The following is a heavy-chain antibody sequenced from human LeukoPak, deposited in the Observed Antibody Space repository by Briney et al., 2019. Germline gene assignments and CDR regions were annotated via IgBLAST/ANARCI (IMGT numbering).Heavy chain of an antibody. CDR3: AREYIGSSDFDY. CDR2: ITSSGSYI. J-gene: IGHJ4*02. CDR1: GFTFSSYT. V-gene: IGHV3-21*01. Sequence: PGGSLRLSCAASGFTFSSYTMNWVRQAPGKGLEWVSSITSSGSYIYYADSVKGRFTISRDNAKNSLYLQMNSLRAEDTAVYYCAREYIGSSDFDYWGQGTLVTVSS. D-gene: IGHD1-26*01.